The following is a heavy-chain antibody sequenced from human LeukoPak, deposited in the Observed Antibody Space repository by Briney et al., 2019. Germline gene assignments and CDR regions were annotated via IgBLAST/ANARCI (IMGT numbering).Heavy chain of an antibody. CDR1: GFTFSSYW. Sequence: LGGSLRLSCAASGFTFSSYWMHWARQAPGKGLVWVSRINSDGSSTNYADSVKGRFTISRDNAKNTLYLQMNSLRVEDTAVYYCARVRSGSSAGNYGMDFWGQGTTVTVSS. CDR3: ARVRSGSSAGNYGMDF. V-gene: IGHV3-74*01. J-gene: IGHJ6*02. CDR2: INSDGSST. D-gene: IGHD1-26*01.